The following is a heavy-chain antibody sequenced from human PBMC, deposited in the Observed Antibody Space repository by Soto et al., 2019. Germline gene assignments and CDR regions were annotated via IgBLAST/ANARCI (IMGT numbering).Heavy chain of an antibody. J-gene: IGHJ5*02. CDR1: GGTFSSYT. V-gene: IGHV1-69*04. CDR3: AREILEGYYYDSSGYVWFDP. CDR2: IIPILGIA. D-gene: IGHD3-22*01. Sequence: GASVKVSCKASGGTFSSYTISWVRQAPGQGLEWMGRIIPILGIANYAQKFQGRVTITADKSTSAAYMELSSLRSEDTAVYYCAREILEGYYYDSSGYVWFDPWGQGTLVTVSS.